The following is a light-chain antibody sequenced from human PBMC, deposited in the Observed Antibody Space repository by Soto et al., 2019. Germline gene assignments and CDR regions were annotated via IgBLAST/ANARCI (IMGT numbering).Light chain of an antibody. J-gene: IGLJ3*02. CDR3: SSYTSSSTWV. Sequence: QSVLTQPASVSGSPGQSIAISCTGTSSDVGGYNYVSWYQQHPGKTPNLMIYDVSNRPSGVSNRFSGSKSSNTASLTISGLQAEDEDDYYCSSYTSSSTWVFGEGTKLTVL. CDR1: SSDVGGYNY. V-gene: IGLV2-14*01. CDR2: DVS.